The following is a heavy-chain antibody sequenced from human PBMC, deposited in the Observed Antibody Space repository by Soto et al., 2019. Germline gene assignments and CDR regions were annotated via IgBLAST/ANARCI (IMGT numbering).Heavy chain of an antibody. CDR2: IDPSDSYT. Sequence: GESLKISCKGSVYSFTSYWISWVRQMPGKGLEWMGRIDPSDSYTNYSPSFQGHVTISADKSISTAYLQWSSLKASDTAMYYCARLTSSSWYYFDYWGQGTPVTVSA. J-gene: IGHJ4*02. CDR1: VYSFTSYW. V-gene: IGHV5-10-1*01. D-gene: IGHD6-13*01. CDR3: ARLTSSSWYYFDY.